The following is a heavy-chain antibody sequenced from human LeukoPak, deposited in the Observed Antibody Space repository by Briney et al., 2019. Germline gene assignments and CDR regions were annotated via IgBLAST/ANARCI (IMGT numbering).Heavy chain of an antibody. J-gene: IGHJ6*02. Sequence: ASVKVSCKASGYTFTSYGISWVRHAPGQGLEWMGWISAYNGNTNYAQKHQGRVTMTTEPSTSTAYMELRSLRSDDTAVYYCARDGSCSSTSCQYYYYGMDVWGQGTTVTVSS. CDR1: GYTFTSYG. CDR2: ISAYNGNT. CDR3: ARDGSCSSTSCQYYYYGMDV. V-gene: IGHV1-18*01. D-gene: IGHD2-2*01.